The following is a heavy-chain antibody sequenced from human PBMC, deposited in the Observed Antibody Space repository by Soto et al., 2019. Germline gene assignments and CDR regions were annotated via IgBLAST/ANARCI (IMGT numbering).Heavy chain of an antibody. J-gene: IGHJ3*01. D-gene: IGHD4-17*01. V-gene: IGHV5-10-1*01. CDR1: GYSFTSYW. Sequence: GESLKISCNGSGYSFTSYWITWVRQMPGKGLEWMGRIDPSGSYTNYSPSFQGHVTISVDKSISTAYLQWSSLKASDTAMYYCTRHVRRLDPFHVWGQGTMVTVSS. CDR2: IDPSGSYT. CDR3: TRHVRRLDPFHV.